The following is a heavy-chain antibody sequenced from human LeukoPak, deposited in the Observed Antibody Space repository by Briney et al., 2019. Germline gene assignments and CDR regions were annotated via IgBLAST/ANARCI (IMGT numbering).Heavy chain of an antibody. D-gene: IGHD3-22*01. CDR2: IRSKAYGGTT. CDR3: TRDEYYYDSSGYCDY. J-gene: IGHJ4*02. V-gene: IGHV3-49*02. Sequence: WIRQHPGKGLEWVGFIRSKAYGGTTEYAASVKGRFIISRDDSKSIAYLQMNSLKTEDTAVYYCTRDEYYYDSSGYCDYWGQGTLVTVSS.